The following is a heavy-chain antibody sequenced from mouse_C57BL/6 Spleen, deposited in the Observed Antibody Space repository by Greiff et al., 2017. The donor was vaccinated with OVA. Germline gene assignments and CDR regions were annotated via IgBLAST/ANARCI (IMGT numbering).Heavy chain of an antibody. J-gene: IGHJ3*01. Sequence: QVQLQQSGAELARPGASVKLSCKASGYTFTSYGISWVKQRTGQGLEWIGEIYPRSGNTYYNEKFKGKATLTADKSSSTAYMELRSRTSEDSAVYVCASLSTTVVGGFAYWGQGTLVTVSA. CDR1: GYTFTSYG. D-gene: IGHD1-1*01. CDR2: IYPRSGNT. V-gene: IGHV1-81*01. CDR3: ASLSTTVVGGFAY.